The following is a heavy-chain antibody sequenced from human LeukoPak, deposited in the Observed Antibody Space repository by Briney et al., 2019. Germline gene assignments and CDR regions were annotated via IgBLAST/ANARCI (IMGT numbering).Heavy chain of an antibody. CDR1: GFTFTNHW. D-gene: IGHD3-10*01. J-gene: IGHJ4*02. CDR2: ISGSGGST. CDR3: AKDRSPVRGVFDY. V-gene: IGHV3-23*01. Sequence: GGSLRLSCVTSGFTFTNHWMSWVRQAPGKGLEWVSAISGSGGSTYYADSVKGRFTISRDNSKNTLYLQMNSLRAEDTAVYYCAKDRSPVRGVFDYWGQGTLVTVSS.